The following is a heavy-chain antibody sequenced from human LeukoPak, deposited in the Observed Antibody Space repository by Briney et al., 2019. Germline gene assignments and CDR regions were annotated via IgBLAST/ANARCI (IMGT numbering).Heavy chain of an antibody. CDR2: ISSNGRNT. CDR1: GFTISRSS. D-gene: IGHD3-22*01. Sequence: GGSLRLSCAASGFTISRSSMHWVRQAPGKGLEFVSAISSNGRNTYYANSVKGRFTISRDISKNTLYLQMGSLRVEDMAVYYCARVGDRSGNGYSHWGQGTLVTISS. V-gene: IGHV3-64*01. J-gene: IGHJ4*02. CDR3: ARVGDRSGNGYSH.